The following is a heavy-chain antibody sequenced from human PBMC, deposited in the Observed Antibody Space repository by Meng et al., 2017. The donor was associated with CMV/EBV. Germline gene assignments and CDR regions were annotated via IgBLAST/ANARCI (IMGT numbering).Heavy chain of an antibody. CDR2: ISYDGSNK. V-gene: IGHV3-30-3*01. D-gene: IGHD3-16*01. CDR3: ARARPLMDY. J-gene: IGHJ4*02. Sequence: QVQLVDAGGGVVQPGRSLGPACAASGFTFSSYAMHWVRQAPGKGLEWVAVISYDGSNKYYADSVKGRFTISRDNSKNTLYLQMNSLRAEDTAVYYCARARPLMDYWGQGTLVTVSS. CDR1: GFTFSSYA.